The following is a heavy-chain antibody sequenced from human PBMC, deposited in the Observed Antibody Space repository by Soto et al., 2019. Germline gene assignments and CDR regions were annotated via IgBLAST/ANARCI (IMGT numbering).Heavy chain of an antibody. CDR1: GYTFTSYA. Sequence: ASVKVSCKASGYTFTSYAMHWVRQAPGQRLEWMGWINAGNGNTKHSQKFQDRVTVTTDTSTSTAYMELRSLRSEDTAMYYCARTGDNYYYFDCWGQGTPVTVSS. D-gene: IGHD1-1*01. CDR2: INAGNGNT. J-gene: IGHJ4*02. CDR3: ARTGDNYYYFDC. V-gene: IGHV1-3*01.